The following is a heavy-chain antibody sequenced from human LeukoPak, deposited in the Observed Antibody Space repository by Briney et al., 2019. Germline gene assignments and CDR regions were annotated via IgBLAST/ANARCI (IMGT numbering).Heavy chain of an antibody. Sequence: ASVKVSCKASGYTFTSYYMHWVRQAPGQGLEWMGIINPSGGSTSYAQKFQGRVTMTRDTSTSTVYMELSCLRSEDTAVYYCARAGENYYDSSGYYYAWGQGTLVTVSS. J-gene: IGHJ5*02. V-gene: IGHV1-46*01. CDR2: INPSGGST. D-gene: IGHD3-22*01. CDR3: ARAGENYYDSSGYYYA. CDR1: GYTFTSYY.